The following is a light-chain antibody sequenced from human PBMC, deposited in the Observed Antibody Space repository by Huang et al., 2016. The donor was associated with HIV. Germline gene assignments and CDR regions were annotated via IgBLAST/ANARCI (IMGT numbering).Light chain of an antibody. J-gene: IGKJ4*01. CDR3: QQYYRTPLT. CDR1: QSLLDSSLNKDK. CDR2: WAS. V-gene: IGKV4-1*01. Sequence: DIVMTQSPDSLAVSLGERATINCRSTQSLLDSSLNKDKLAWYQQKHGQPPRLLFYWASTRESAVPDRISGSGSGTDFTLTISSLQAEDVAVYYCQQYYRTPLTFGGGTKVEIK.